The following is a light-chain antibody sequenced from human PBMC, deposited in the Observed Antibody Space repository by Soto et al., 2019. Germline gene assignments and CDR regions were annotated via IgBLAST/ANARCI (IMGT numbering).Light chain of an antibody. V-gene: IGLV1-40*01. CDR1: SSNIGAGYD. J-gene: IGLJ2*01. Sequence: QSVLTQPPSVSGAPGQRVTISCTGSSSNIGAGYDVHWYQQLPGTAPKLLIYGNSNRPSGVPDRFSGSKSGTSASLAITGPQAGDGADYYCQSYDSSLSGSVFGGGTKLTVL. CDR2: GNS. CDR3: QSYDSSLSGSV.